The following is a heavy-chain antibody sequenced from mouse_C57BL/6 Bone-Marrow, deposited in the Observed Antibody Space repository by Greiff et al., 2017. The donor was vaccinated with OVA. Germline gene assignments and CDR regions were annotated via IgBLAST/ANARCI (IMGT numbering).Heavy chain of an antibody. V-gene: IGHV14-2*01. CDR3: ARGRGYGSTYWYFDV. Sequence: EVKLVESGAELVKPGASVKLSCTASGFNIKDYYMHWVKQRTEQGLEWIGRIDPEDGETKYAPKFQGKATITADTSSNTAYLQLSSLTSEDTAVYYCARGRGYGSTYWYFDVWGTGTTVTVSS. D-gene: IGHD1-1*01. CDR2: IDPEDGET. J-gene: IGHJ1*03. CDR1: GFNIKDYY.